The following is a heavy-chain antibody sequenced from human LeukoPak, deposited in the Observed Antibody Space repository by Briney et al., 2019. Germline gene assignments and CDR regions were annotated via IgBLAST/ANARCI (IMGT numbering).Heavy chain of an antibody. J-gene: IGHJ6*04. Sequence: PSETLSLTCSVSGGSISGYYWSWIRQPPGKGPEGIGYIYYSGSTNYNPSLKSRVTISVDTSKNQFSLKLTSLTAADTAVYYCARAAAAGPHYYYGMDVWGKGTTVTVSS. CDR3: ARAAAAGPHYYYGMDV. V-gene: IGHV4-59*01. CDR2: IYYSGST. D-gene: IGHD6-13*01. CDR1: GGSISGYY.